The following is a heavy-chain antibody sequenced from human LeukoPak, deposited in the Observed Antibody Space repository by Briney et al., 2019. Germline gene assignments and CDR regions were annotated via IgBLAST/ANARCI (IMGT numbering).Heavy chain of an antibody. CDR2: ISSSGTPI. J-gene: IGHJ4*02. D-gene: IGHD4-17*01. CDR1: GFTFRDHF. CDR3: ARGCDNGDYCFDY. V-gene: IGHV3-11*04. Sequence: GGSLRLSCAVSGFTFRDHFMTWIRQAPGKGLEWVSYISSSGTPIYYADSVKGRFTISRDNANNAMYPQMNSLRGEDTAVYYCARGCDNGDYCFDYWGQGSLVTVSS.